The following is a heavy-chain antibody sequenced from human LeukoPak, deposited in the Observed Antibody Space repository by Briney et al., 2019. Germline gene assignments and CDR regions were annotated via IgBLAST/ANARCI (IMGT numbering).Heavy chain of an antibody. CDR2: IYYSGST. CDR1: GGSISSYY. D-gene: IGHD2-2*02. V-gene: IGHV4-59*12. Sequence: PSETLSLTCTVSGGSISSYYWSWIRQPPGKGLEWIGYIYYSGSTNYNPSLKSRVTMSVDTSKNQFSLKLSSVTAADTAAYYCARDIPWDIVVVPAAIEPGAFDIWGQGTMVTVSS. J-gene: IGHJ3*02. CDR3: ARDIPWDIVVVPAAIEPGAFDI.